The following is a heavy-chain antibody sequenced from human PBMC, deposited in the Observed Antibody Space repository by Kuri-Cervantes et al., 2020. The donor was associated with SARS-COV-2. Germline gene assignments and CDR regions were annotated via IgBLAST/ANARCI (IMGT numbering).Heavy chain of an antibody. D-gene: IGHD2-21*02. CDR1: GCAFSSYA. CDR3: ARRVVVTAILDDAFDI. CDR2: GIPIFGIA. Sequence: SVKVSYKASGCAFSSYAISWVRHAPGQGLEWMGRGIPIFGIANYAKKFQGRVTINADKSTSTAYMELSSLRSEDTAVYYCARRVVVTAILDDAFDIWGRGTMVTVSS. V-gene: IGHV1-69*04. J-gene: IGHJ3*02.